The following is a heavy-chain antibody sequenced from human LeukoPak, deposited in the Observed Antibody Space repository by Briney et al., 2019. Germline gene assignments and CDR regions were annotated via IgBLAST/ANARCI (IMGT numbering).Heavy chain of an antibody. V-gene: IGHV3-23*01. J-gene: IGHJ6*03. CDR1: GFTFSSYA. CDR3: EKEGCSSTSCHYYYYYMDV. CDR2: ISGSGGST. Sequence: GGSLRLSCAASGFTFSSYAMSWVRQAPGKGLEWVSAISGSGGSTYYADSVKGRFTISRDNSKNTLYLQMNSLRAEDTAVYYCEKEGCSSTSCHYYYYYMDVWGKGTTVTVSS. D-gene: IGHD2-2*01.